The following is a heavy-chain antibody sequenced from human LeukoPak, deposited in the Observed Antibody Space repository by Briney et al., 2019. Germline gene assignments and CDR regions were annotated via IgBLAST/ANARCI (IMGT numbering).Heavy chain of an antibody. D-gene: IGHD3-10*01. CDR1: GFTFSSYW. V-gene: IGHV3-7*01. J-gene: IGHJ4*02. CDR3: AKGHQRHYYGSGSYMLGFDY. Sequence: PGGSLRLSCAASGFTFSSYWMSWVRQAPGKGLEWVANIKQDGSEKYYVDSVKGRFTISRDNAKNSLYLQMNSLRAEDTAVYYCAKGHQRHYYGSGSYMLGFDYWGQGTLVTVSS. CDR2: IKQDGSEK.